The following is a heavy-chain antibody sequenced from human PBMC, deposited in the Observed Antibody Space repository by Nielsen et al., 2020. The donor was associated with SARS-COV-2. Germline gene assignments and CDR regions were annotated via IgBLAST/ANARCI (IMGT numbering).Heavy chain of an antibody. Sequence: GGSLRLSCAASGFTFSSYAMHWVRQAPGKGLEWVAVISYDGSNKYYADSVKGRFTISRDNSKNTLYLQMNSLRAEDTAVYYCAKEPSSSWYVFDYWGQGTLVTVSS. CDR3: AKEPSSSWYVFDY. D-gene: IGHD6-13*01. CDR1: GFTFSSYA. CDR2: ISYDGSNK. J-gene: IGHJ4*02. V-gene: IGHV3-30*04.